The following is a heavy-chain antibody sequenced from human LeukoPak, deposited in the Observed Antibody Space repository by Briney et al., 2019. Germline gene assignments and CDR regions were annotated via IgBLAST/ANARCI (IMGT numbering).Heavy chain of an antibody. Sequence: PSQTLSLICTVSGGSISSGGYYWSWIRQHPGKGLEWIGFIYYSGSTYYNPSLKSRVTISVDTSKNQFSLKLSSVTAADTAVYYCARHYGSGSYSWFDPWGQGTLVTVSS. CDR2: IYYSGST. D-gene: IGHD3-10*01. CDR1: GGSISSGGYY. CDR3: ARHYGSGSYSWFDP. V-gene: IGHV4-31*03. J-gene: IGHJ5*02.